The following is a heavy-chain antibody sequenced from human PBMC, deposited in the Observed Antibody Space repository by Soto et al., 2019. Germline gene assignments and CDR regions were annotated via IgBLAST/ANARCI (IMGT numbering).Heavy chain of an antibody. D-gene: IGHD6-13*01. V-gene: IGHV3-23*01. CDR2: ISDSGGRT. Sequence: PGGSLRLSCAASGFTSSSYAMTWVRQAPGKGLEWVSGISDSGGRTYDADSVKGRFTISRDNSKNRLYLQMNSLRPEDTAVYYCARVCSSWADDAFETWGQGTVVTVSS. J-gene: IGHJ3*02. CDR3: ARVCSSWADDAFET. CDR1: GFTSSSYA.